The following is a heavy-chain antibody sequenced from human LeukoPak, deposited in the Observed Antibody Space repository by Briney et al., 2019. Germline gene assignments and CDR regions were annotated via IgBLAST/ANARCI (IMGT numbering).Heavy chain of an antibody. Sequence: GGSLRLSCVASGFTFSNYAMSWVRQAPGKGLECVSSISGSGGTTYFADSVKGRFTISRDNSKNTLFLQMNSLRADDTAVYYCATRRGSGTYYGSDYWGQGTLVTVSS. CDR3: ATRRGSGTYYGSDY. D-gene: IGHD3-10*01. J-gene: IGHJ4*02. CDR1: GFTFSNYA. CDR2: ISGSGGTT. V-gene: IGHV3-23*01.